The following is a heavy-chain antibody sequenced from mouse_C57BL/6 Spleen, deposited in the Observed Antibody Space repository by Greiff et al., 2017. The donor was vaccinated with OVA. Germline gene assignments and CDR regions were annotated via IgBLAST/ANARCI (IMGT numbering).Heavy chain of an antibody. V-gene: IGHV1-69*01. J-gene: IGHJ4*01. D-gene: IGHD2-1*01. Sequence: VQLQQPGAELVMPGASVKLSCKASGYTFTSYWMHWVKQRPGQGLEWIGEIDPSDSYTNYNQKFKGKATLTVDKSSSTAYMQLSSLTSEDSACYYCARRIYYGNYVYAMDYWGQGTSVTVSS. CDR1: GYTFTSYW. CDR3: ARRIYYGNYVYAMDY. CDR2: IDPSDSYT.